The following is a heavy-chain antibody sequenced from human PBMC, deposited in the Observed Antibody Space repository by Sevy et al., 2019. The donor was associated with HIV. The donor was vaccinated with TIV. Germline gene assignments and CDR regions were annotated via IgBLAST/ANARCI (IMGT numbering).Heavy chain of an antibody. CDR2: INPNSSGT. CDR3: ARWTVPYRFYYYYYGMDV. V-gene: IGHV1-2*02. CDR1: GYTFTGYY. J-gene: IGHJ6*02. Sequence: ASVKVSCKASGYTFTGYYMHWVRQAPGRGLEWMEWINPNSSGTNYAQKFQGRVTMTRDTSISTAYMELSRLRSDDTAVHYCARWTVPYRFYYYYYGMDVWGQGTTVTVSS. D-gene: IGHD2-2*01.